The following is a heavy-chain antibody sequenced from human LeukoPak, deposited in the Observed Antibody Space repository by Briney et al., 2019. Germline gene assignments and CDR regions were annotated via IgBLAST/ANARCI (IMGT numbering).Heavy chain of an antibody. Sequence: PSQTLSLTCTVSGGSISSGDYYWSWIRQPPGKGLEWIGYIYYSGSTYYNPSLKSRVTISVDTSKNQFSLKLSSVTAADTAVYYCARDLWVEWYRGPAFDIWGQGTMVTVSS. J-gene: IGHJ3*02. CDR3: ARDLWVEWYRGPAFDI. CDR2: IYYSGST. CDR1: GGSISSGDYY. D-gene: IGHD3-3*01. V-gene: IGHV4-30-4*08.